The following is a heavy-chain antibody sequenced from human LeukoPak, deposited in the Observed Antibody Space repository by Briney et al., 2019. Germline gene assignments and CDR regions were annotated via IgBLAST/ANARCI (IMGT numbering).Heavy chain of an antibody. CDR2: IYYSGST. CDR3: ARGGYSSSWYVGYYYYYMDV. Sequence: SETLSLTCTVSGGSISSYYWSWIRQPPGKGLEGIGYIYYSGSTNYNPSLKSRVTISVDTSKNQFSLKLSSVTAADTAVYYCARGGYSSSWYVGYYYYYMDVWGKGTTVTVSS. CDR1: GGSISSYY. J-gene: IGHJ6*03. D-gene: IGHD6-13*01. V-gene: IGHV4-59*01.